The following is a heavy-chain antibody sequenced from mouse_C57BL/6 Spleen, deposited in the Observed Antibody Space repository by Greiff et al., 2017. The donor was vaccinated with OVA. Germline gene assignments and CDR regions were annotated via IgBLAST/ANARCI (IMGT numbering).Heavy chain of an antibody. D-gene: IGHD2-4*01. V-gene: IGHV1-5*01. J-gene: IGHJ2*01. CDR1: GYTFTSYW. Sequence: VQLQQSGTVLARPGASVKMSCKTSGYTFTSYWMHWVKQRPGQGLEWIGAIYPGNSDTSYNQKFKGKAKLTAVTSASTAYMELSSLTNEDSAVYYCTREEGYDYDDYFDYWGQGTTLTVSS. CDR2: IYPGNSDT. CDR3: TREEGYDYDDYFDY.